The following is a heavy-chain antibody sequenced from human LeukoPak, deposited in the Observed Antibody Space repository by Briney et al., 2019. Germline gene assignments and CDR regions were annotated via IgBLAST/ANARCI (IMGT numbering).Heavy chain of an antibody. V-gene: IGHV3-7*01. Sequence: QSGGSLRLSCAASGFTFSSYWMNWVRQAPGKGLEWVANIKQDGSEKYYVDSVKGRFTISRDNAKNSLYLQMNSLRAEDTAVYYCARVQITWSWAFDIWGQGTMVTVSS. CDR1: GFTFSSYW. CDR2: IKQDGSEK. CDR3: ARVQITWSWAFDI. J-gene: IGHJ3*02. D-gene: IGHD3-16*01.